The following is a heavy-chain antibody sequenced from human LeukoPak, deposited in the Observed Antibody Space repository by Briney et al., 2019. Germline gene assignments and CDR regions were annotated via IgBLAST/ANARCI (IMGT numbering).Heavy chain of an antibody. Sequence: GGSLRLSCAASGFTFSDAWMSWVRQAPGKGLEWVARIISKAGGETTDYAAPVKGRFIISRDDSRNTVYLEMNSLRAEDRAVYYCARANSSAWHNFDFWGQGTLVTVSS. J-gene: IGHJ4*02. CDR2: IISKAGGETT. CDR3: ARANSSAWHNFDF. V-gene: IGHV3-15*01. CDR1: GFTFSDAW. D-gene: IGHD6-19*01.